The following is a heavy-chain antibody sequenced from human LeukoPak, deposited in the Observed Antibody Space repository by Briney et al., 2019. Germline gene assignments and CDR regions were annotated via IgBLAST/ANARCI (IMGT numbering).Heavy chain of an antibody. Sequence: PSETLSLTCTVSGGSISSSTYSWGWIRQPPGKGLEWIGTIYYSGSTYYNPSLKSRVTMSVDTLKNQFSLKLSSVTAADTAVYYCAREPGFDSSGYLNWFDPWGQGTLVTVSS. CDR3: AREPGFDSSGYLNWFDP. CDR2: IYYSGST. V-gene: IGHV4-39*02. CDR1: GGSISSSTYS. D-gene: IGHD3-22*01. J-gene: IGHJ5*02.